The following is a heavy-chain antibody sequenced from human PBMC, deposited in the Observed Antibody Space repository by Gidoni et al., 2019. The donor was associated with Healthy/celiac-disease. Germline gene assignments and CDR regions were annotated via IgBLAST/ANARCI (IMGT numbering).Heavy chain of an antibody. CDR2: IYYSGST. V-gene: IGHV4-39*01. J-gene: IGHJ4*02. D-gene: IGHD6-19*01. CDR3: ARGIAVAGQADY. CDR1: AGSISSSSYY. Sequence: QLQLQESGPGLVKPSETLSPTCTVSAGSISSSSYYWGWIRQPPGKGLRWIGSIYYSGSTYYNPSLKSRVTISVDTSKNQFSLKLSSVTAADTAVYYCARGIAVAGQADYWGQGTLVTVSS.